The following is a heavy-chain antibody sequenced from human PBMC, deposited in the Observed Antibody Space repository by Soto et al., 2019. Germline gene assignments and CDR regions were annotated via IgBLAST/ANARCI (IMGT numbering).Heavy chain of an antibody. CDR2: IYPGDSDT. CDR3: AASIFYYGMDV. CDR1: GYSFTNYW. J-gene: IGHJ6*02. V-gene: IGHV5-51*01. Sequence: GESLKISCKGSGYSFTNYWIGWVRQMPGKGPEWMGIIYPGDSDTKYNPSFQGQVTISADKSITTTYLQWSSLKASDTAIYYCAASIFYYGMDVWGQGTTVTVSS.